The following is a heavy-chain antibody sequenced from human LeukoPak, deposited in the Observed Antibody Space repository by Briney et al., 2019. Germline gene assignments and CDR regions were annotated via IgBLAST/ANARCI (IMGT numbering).Heavy chain of an antibody. J-gene: IGHJ1*01. Sequence: GGSLRLSCAASGFTFSSYAMSWVRQAPGKGLEWVSVISGSGGSTYYADSVKGRFTLSRDNSKNTLYLQMNTLTAEDTAVYYCAKEIYGGSTGVRLQGWGQGTLVTVSS. D-gene: IGHD4-23*01. CDR1: GFTFSSYA. CDR3: AKEIYGGSTGVRLQG. V-gene: IGHV3-23*01. CDR2: ISGSGGST.